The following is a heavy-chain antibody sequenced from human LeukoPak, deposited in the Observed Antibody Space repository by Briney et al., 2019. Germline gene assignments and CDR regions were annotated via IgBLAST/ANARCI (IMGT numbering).Heavy chain of an antibody. J-gene: IGHJ5*02. Sequence: ASVKVSCKASGYTFTSYYMHWVRQAPGQGPEWMGIINPSGGSTSYAQKFQGRVTMTRDTSTSTVYMELSSLRSEGTAVYYCARVAALTDNWFDPWGQGTLVTVSS. D-gene: IGHD2-15*01. V-gene: IGHV1-46*01. CDR1: GYTFTSYY. CDR2: INPSGGST. CDR3: ARVAALTDNWFDP.